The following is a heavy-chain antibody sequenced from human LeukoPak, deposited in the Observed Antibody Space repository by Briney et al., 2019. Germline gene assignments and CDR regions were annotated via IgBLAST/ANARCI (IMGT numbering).Heavy chain of an antibody. CDR3: ARDSRVAPFDY. CDR1: GGSISSGGYY. J-gene: IGHJ4*02. D-gene: IGHD2-15*01. CDR2: IYYSGST. V-gene: IGHV4-31*03. Sequence: PSETLSLTCTVSGGSISSGGYYWSWIRQHPGKGLEWIGYIYYSGSTYYNPSLKSRVTISVDTSKNQFPLKLSSVTAADTAVYYCARDSRVAPFDYWGQGTLVTVSS.